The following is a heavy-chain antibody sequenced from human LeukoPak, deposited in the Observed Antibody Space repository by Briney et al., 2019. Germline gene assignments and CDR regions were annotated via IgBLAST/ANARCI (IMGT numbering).Heavy chain of an antibody. CDR2: TWYDGSNK. CDR3: ARDHGDYSGKDY. Sequence: GGSLRLSCAASGFIFSSYGMYWVRQAPGKGLEWVAVTWYDGSNKYYADAVKGRFTISRDNSKNTLYLQMNSLRAEDTAVYFCARDHGDYSGKDYWGQGTLVTVSS. D-gene: IGHD4-17*01. V-gene: IGHV3-33*01. J-gene: IGHJ4*02. CDR1: GFIFSSYG.